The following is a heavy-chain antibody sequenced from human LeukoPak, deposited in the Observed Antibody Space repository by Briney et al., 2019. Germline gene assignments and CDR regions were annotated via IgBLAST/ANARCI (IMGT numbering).Heavy chain of an antibody. D-gene: IGHD6-13*01. Sequence: PGGSLRLSCAASGFTFSSYSMNWVRQAPGKGLEWVSSISSSSSYIYYADSVKGRFTISRDNAKNSLYLQMNSLRAEDTAVYYCARSRQLARSDAFDIWGQGTMVTVSS. J-gene: IGHJ3*02. CDR1: GFTFSSYS. CDR2: ISSSSSYI. CDR3: ARSRQLARSDAFDI. V-gene: IGHV3-21*01.